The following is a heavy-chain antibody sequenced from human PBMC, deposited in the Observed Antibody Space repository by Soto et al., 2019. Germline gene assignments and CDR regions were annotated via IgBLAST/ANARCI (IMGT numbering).Heavy chain of an antibody. V-gene: IGHV4-34*01. Sequence: SETLSLTCAVYGGSFSGYYWSWIRQPPGKGLEWIGEINHSGSTNYNPSLKSRVTISVDTSKNQFSLKLSSVTAADTAVYYCAREGNWNYPHAFDIWGQGTMVTVSS. CDR3: AREGNWNYPHAFDI. CDR1: GGSFSGYY. CDR2: INHSGST. J-gene: IGHJ3*02. D-gene: IGHD1-7*01.